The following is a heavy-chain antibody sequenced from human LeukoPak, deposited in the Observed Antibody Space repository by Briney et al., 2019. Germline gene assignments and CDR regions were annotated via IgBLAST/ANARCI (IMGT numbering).Heavy chain of an antibody. CDR2: IYYSGST. CDR3: ASPYSSSSQTFDY. D-gene: IGHD6-6*01. Sequence: PSETLSLTCTVSGGSISSSSYYWGWIRQPPGKGLEWIGSIYYSGSTYYNPSLKSRVTISVDTSKNQFSLKLSSVTAADTAMYYCASPYSSSSQTFDYWGQGTLVTVSS. CDR1: GGSISSSSYY. J-gene: IGHJ4*02. V-gene: IGHV4-39*01.